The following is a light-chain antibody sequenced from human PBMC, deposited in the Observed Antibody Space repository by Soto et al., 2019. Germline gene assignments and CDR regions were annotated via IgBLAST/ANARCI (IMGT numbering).Light chain of an antibody. J-gene: IGKJ1*01. CDR1: QSLLHSNGYNY. Sequence: DIVMTQSPLSLPVTPGEPASISCRSSQSLLHSNGYNYLHWYLQKPGQSPQLLIYFNSSRASGVPARFSGSGSGTDFTLKISRVEAEDVGVFYCMQALQIPSTFGQGTKVDIK. V-gene: IGKV2-28*01. CDR3: MQALQIPST. CDR2: FNS.